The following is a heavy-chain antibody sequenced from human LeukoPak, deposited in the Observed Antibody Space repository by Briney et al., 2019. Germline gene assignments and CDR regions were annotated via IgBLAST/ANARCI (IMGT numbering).Heavy chain of an antibody. CDR3: ANSLGYCSSTSCYSLDY. CDR1: GFSFSSYG. CDR2: IRYDGSNK. Sequence: GGSLTLSCAASGFSFSSYGMHWVRQAPGKGLEWVAFIRYDGSNKYYADSVKGRFTISRDNSNNTLYLQMNSLRAEDTAVYYCANSLGYCSSTSCYSLDYWGQGTLVTVSS. V-gene: IGHV3-30*02. D-gene: IGHD2-2*02. J-gene: IGHJ4*02.